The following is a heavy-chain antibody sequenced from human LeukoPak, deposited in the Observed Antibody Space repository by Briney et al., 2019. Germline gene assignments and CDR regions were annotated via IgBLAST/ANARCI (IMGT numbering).Heavy chain of an antibody. J-gene: IGHJ5*02. V-gene: IGHV4-4*07. CDR1: GGSISSYY. CDR3: AREYIVVVVAATDNWFDP. Sequence: SETLSLTCTVSGGSISSYYWSWIRQPAGKGLEWLGRIYTSGSTNYNPSLKSRVTMSVDTSKNQFSLKLSSVTAADPAVYYCAREYIVVVVAATDNWFDPWGQGTLVTVSS. CDR2: IYTSGST. D-gene: IGHD2-15*01.